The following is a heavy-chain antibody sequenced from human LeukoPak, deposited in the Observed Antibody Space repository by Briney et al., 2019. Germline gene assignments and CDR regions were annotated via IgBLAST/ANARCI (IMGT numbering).Heavy chain of an antibody. V-gene: IGHV3-23*01. Sequence: GGSLRLSCAASGFTFSSYVMNWVRQASGKGLEWVSGIGGSDDSTYYADSVKGRFTIYRDNSKNTLFLQMNSLRAEDTAVYYCAREPGYSSNWERDAFDIWGQGTMVTVSS. CDR1: GFTFSSYV. CDR3: AREPGYSSNWERDAFDI. J-gene: IGHJ3*02. CDR2: IGGSDDST. D-gene: IGHD6-13*01.